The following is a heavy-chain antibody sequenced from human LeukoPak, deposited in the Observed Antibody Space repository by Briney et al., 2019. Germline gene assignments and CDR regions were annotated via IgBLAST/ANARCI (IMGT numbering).Heavy chain of an antibody. Sequence: KPSETLSLTCAVSGYSISSGYYWGWIRQPPGKGLEGIGSIYHSGSTYYNPSLKSRVTISVDTSKNQFSLKLSSVTAADTAVYYCARRVYYYDSSGYYYSVYAFDIWGQGTMVTVSS. CDR1: GYSISSGYY. V-gene: IGHV4-38-2*01. CDR2: IYHSGST. CDR3: ARRVYYYDSSGYYYSVYAFDI. J-gene: IGHJ3*02. D-gene: IGHD3-22*01.